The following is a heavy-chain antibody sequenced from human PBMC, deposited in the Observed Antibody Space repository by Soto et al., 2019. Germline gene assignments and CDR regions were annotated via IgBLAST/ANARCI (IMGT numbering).Heavy chain of an antibody. D-gene: IGHD2-2*01. CDR1: GGTFSSYA. V-gene: IGHV1-69*13. J-gene: IGHJ6*02. Sequence: SVKVSCKASGGTFSSYAISWVRQAPGQGLEWMGGIIPIFGTANYAQKFQGRVTITEDESTSTAYMELSSLRSEDTAVYYCARGEDIVVVPAATRYSYGRDVGG. CDR2: IIPIFGTA. CDR3: ARGEDIVVVPAATRYSYGRDV.